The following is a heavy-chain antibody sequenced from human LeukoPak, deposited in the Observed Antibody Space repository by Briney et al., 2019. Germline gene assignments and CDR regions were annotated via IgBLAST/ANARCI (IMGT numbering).Heavy chain of an antibody. CDR1: GYTFTSYY. J-gene: IGHJ4*02. V-gene: IGHV1-46*01. Sequence: GASVKVSCKASGYTFTSYYMHWVRQAPGRGLEWMGIINPSGGSTSYAQKFQGRVTMTRDTSTSTVYMELSSLRSEDTAVYYCARDGSSYDFDYWGQGTLVTVSS. CDR3: ARDGSSYDFDY. CDR2: INPSGGST. D-gene: IGHD3-22*01.